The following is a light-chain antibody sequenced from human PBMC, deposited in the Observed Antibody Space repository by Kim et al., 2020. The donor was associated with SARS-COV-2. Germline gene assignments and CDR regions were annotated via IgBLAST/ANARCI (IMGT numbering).Light chain of an antibody. CDR2: GAS. V-gene: IGKV3-20*01. CDR1: QSVNNF. CDR3: QQYNSSLQT. Sequence: EIVLTQSPDTLSLSPGERATLSCRATQSVNNFLAWYQQKRGQAPRLLIYGASRRATGIQDRFIGSGSGTDFTLTISRLEPEDFAVYYCQQYNSSLQTFGQGTKVDIK. J-gene: IGKJ1*01.